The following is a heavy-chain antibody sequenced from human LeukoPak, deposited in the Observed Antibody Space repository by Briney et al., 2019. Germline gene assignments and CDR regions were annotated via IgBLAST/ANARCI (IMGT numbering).Heavy chain of an antibody. J-gene: IGHJ4*02. CDR1: GGSISNYW. V-gene: IGHV4-59*01. CDR3: ARGYSSSWNYFDY. CDR2: VFDSGGT. Sequence: SETLSLTCTVSGGSISNYWWSWIRQRPGKGLEWIWYVFDSGGTNYNPSLKSRVTISVDTSKKQFSLKLSSVTAADTAVYYCARGYSSSWNYFDYWGQGTLVTVSS. D-gene: IGHD6-13*01.